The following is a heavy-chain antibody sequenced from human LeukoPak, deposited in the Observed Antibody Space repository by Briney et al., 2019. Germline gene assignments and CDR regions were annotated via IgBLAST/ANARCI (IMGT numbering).Heavy chain of an antibody. J-gene: IGHJ3*02. CDR1: GGSISSYY. Sequence: PSETLSLTCTVSGGSISSYYWSWIRQPPGKGLEWIGYIYYSGSTNYNPSLKSRVTISVDTSKNQFSLKLSSVTAADTAVYYCARTPPYDFWSGYYTLNDAFDIWGQGTMVTVSS. CDR2: IYYSGST. D-gene: IGHD3-3*01. CDR3: ARTPPYDFWSGYYTLNDAFDI. V-gene: IGHV4-59*01.